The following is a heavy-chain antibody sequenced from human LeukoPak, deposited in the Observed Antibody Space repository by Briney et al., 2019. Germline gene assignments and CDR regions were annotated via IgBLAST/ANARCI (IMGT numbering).Heavy chain of an antibody. D-gene: IGHD3-10*01. CDR3: ARALGVPLWFGEYRFDY. V-gene: IGHV3-23*01. J-gene: IGHJ4*02. Sequence: GGSLRLSCAASGFTFSSYAMSWVRQAPGKGLEWVSAISGSGGSTYYADSVKGRFTISRDNSKNTLYLQMNSLRAEDTAVYYCARALGVPLWFGEYRFDYWGQGTLVTVSS. CDR1: GFTFSSYA. CDR2: ISGSGGST.